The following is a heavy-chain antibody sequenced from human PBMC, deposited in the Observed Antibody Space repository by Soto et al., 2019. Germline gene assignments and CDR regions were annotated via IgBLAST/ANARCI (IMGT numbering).Heavy chain of an antibody. CDR1: GYTFTSYD. Sequence: ASVKVSCKASGYTFTSYDINWVRQATGQGLEWMGWMNPNSGNTGYAQKFQGRVTMTRNTSISTAYMELSSLRSEDTAVHYCARTVEDIAVVEAFDIWGQGTMVTVSS. CDR3: ARTVEDIAVVEAFDI. CDR2: MNPNSGNT. J-gene: IGHJ3*02. D-gene: IGHD2-15*01. V-gene: IGHV1-8*01.